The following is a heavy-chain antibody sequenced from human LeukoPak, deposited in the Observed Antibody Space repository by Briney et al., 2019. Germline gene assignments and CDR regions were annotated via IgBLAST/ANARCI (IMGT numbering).Heavy chain of an antibody. CDR3: AKNLGSGWYFPFDY. CDR2: ISSSGSTI. CDR1: GFTFSSYE. D-gene: IGHD6-19*01. Sequence: RTGGSLRLSCAASGFTFSSYEMNWVRQAPGKGLEWVSYISSSGSTIYYADSVKGRFTISRDNAKNFLYLQMNSLSAEDTALYYCAKNLGSGWYFPFDYWGQGTLVTVSS. J-gene: IGHJ4*02. V-gene: IGHV3-48*03.